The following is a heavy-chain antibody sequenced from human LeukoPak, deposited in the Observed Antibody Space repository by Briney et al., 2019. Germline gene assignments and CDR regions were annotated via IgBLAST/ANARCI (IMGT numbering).Heavy chain of an antibody. CDR2: IWYDGSNK. CDR3: AKDGGQEDYFDY. J-gene: IGHJ4*02. V-gene: IGHV3-30*02. CDR1: GFTFSSYG. D-gene: IGHD3-16*01. Sequence: PGGSLRLSCAASGFTFSSYGMHWVRQAPGKGLEWVAVIWYDGSNKYYADSVKGRFTISRDNSKNTLYLQMNSLRAEDTAVYYCAKDGGQEDYFDYWGQGTLVTVSS.